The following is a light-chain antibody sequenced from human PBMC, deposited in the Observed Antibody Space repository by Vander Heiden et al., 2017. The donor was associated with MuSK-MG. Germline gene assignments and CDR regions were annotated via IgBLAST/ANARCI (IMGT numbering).Light chain of an antibody. Sequence: QSVLTPPPSVSAAPGPKVTISCSGSNSNIGINYVCWYQQLPGTAPKLVIFDNKKRHSGIPDRVSGSKSGTTATLATTGLQTGDEADYYCGTGENSMSGGVFGGGTKLTVL. CDR1: NSNIGINY. J-gene: IGLJ2*01. V-gene: IGLV1-51*02. CDR2: DNK. CDR3: GTGENSMSGGV.